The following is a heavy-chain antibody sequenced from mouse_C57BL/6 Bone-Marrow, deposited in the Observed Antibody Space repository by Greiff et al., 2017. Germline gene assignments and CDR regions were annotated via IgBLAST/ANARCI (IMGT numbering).Heavy chain of an antibody. CDR3: ASSYYDDDEYFDV. CDR1: GYTFTSYW. J-gene: IGHJ1*03. D-gene: IGHD2-4*01. V-gene: IGHV1-69*01. Sequence: QVQLQQPGAELVMPGASVKLSCKASGYTFTSYWMHWVKQRPGQGLEWIGEIDPSDSYTNYNQKFKGKATLTVDKSSSTAYMQLSSLTSEDSAVYYDASSYYDDDEYFDVWGKGTPVTVSS. CDR2: IDPSDSYT.